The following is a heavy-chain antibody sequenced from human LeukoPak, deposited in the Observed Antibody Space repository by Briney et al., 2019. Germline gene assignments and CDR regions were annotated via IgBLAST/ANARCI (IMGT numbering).Heavy chain of an antibody. D-gene: IGHD2-15*01. Sequence: GASVKVSCKASGGTFSSYAISWVRQAPGQGLEWMGRIIPILGIANYAQKFQGRVTITADKSTSTAYMELSSLRSEDTAVYYCARSYCSGGSCYSSTYSGKNWSDPWGQGTLVTVSS. J-gene: IGHJ5*02. CDR3: ARSYCSGGSCYSSTYSGKNWSDP. CDR1: GGTFSSYA. V-gene: IGHV1-69*04. CDR2: IIPILGIA.